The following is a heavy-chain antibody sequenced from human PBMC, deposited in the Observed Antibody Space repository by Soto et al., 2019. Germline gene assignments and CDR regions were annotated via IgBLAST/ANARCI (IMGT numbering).Heavy chain of an antibody. Sequence: QPGGSLRLSCAASGFTFSSYEMNWVRQAPGKGLEWVSYISSSGSTIYYADSVKGRFTISRDNAKNSLYLQMNSLRAEDTAVYYCASPGPGPSHYYYGMDVWGQGTTVTVSS. CDR1: GFTFSSYE. D-gene: IGHD1-1*01. J-gene: IGHJ6*02. CDR2: ISSSGSTI. CDR3: ASPGPGPSHYYYGMDV. V-gene: IGHV3-48*03.